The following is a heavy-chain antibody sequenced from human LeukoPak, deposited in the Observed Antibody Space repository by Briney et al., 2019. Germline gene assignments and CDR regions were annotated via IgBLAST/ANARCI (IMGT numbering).Heavy chain of an antibody. V-gene: IGHV3-23*01. J-gene: IGHJ4*02. CDR3: GKYLQTMVGANDY. CDR2: ISGSGGAT. CDR1: GFIFSNYP. D-gene: IGHD1-26*01. Sequence: GGRLRLSCAASGFIFSNYPMNWVRQAPGKGLEWVSVISGSGGATFYGDSVQGRFTISRDNSRDTLYLQMNSLTAEDTAVYYCGKYLQTMVGANDYWGQGTLVTVSS.